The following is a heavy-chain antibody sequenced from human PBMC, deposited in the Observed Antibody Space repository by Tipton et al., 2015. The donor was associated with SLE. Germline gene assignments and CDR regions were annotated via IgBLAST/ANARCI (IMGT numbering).Heavy chain of an antibody. CDR3: ASTADYYDSSAQGAFDI. D-gene: IGHD3-22*01. V-gene: IGHV4-59*01. Sequence: LRLSCTVSGGSISSYYWSWIRQPPGKGLEWIGYIYYSGSTNYNPSLKSRVTISVDTSKNQFSLKLSSVTAADTAVYYCASTADYYDSSAQGAFDIWGQGTMATVSS. J-gene: IGHJ3*02. CDR2: IYYSGST. CDR1: GGSISSYY.